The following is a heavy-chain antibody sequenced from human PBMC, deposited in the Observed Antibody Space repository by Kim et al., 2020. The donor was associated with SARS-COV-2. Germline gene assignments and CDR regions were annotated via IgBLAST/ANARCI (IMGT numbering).Heavy chain of an antibody. V-gene: IGHV1-3*01. CDR3: AREGHEGGYLT. D-gene: IGHD5-12*01. J-gene: IGHJ3*01. CDR2: T. Sequence: TGYSPKLQGRVTITRDTSASTAYMELNSLRSEDTAVYYCAREGHEGGYLTWGQGTMVTVSS.